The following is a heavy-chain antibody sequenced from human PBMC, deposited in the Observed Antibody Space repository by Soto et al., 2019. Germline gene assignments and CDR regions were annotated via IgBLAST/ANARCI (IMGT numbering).Heavy chain of an antibody. V-gene: IGHV4-30-4*01. J-gene: IGHJ5*02. D-gene: IGHD2-8*01. CDR2: IYYSGST. CDR1: GGSISSGDYY. Sequence: SETLSLTCTVSGGSISSGDYYWSWLRQPPGKGLEWIGYIYYSGSTYYNPSLKSRVTISVDQSKKQFSLKLSSVTAADTAVHYCARGVSYFTSGVCYPNWFDPWGQGTLVTVSS. CDR3: ARGVSYFTSGVCYPNWFDP.